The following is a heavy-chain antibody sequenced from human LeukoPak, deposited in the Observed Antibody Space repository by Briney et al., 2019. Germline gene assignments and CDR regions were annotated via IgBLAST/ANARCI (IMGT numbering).Heavy chain of an antibody. CDR1: GGSISNYY. V-gene: IGHV4-59*08. CDR3: ARLYEGWPFDY. D-gene: IGHD3-16*01. Sequence: SETLSLTCTVSGGSISNYYWSWIRQPPGKGLEWIGYIYSSGSTNYNPSLNSRVTISVDTSKNQFSLKLSSVTAADTAVYYCARLYEGWPFDYWGQGTLVTVSS. J-gene: IGHJ4*02. CDR2: IYSSGST.